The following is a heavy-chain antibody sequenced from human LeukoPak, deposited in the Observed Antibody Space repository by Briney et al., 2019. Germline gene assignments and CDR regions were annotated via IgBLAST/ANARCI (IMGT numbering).Heavy chain of an antibody. CDR2: IYYSGST. Sequence: SETLSLTCTVSGGSISSSSYYWGWIRQPPGKGLEWIGSIYYSGSTYYNPSLKSRVTISVDTSKNQFSLKLSSVTAADTAVYYCARGSSSWYSPQDWYFDLWGRGTLVTVSS. CDR1: GGSISSSSYY. CDR3: ARGSSSWYSPQDWYFDL. J-gene: IGHJ2*01. V-gene: IGHV4-39*07. D-gene: IGHD6-13*01.